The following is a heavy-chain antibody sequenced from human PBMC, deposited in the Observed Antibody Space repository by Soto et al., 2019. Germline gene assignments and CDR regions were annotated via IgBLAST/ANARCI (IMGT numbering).Heavy chain of an antibody. V-gene: IGHV4-61*01. CDR1: GGSVSSGSYY. CDR3: ARGDIVVVPAGVGVTYYYGMAV. D-gene: IGHD2-2*01. J-gene: IGHJ6*02. Sequence: ASETLSLTCTVSGGSVSSGSYYWSWIRQPPGKGLERIGYIYYSGSTNYNPSLKSRVTISVDTSKNQFSLKLSSVTAADTAVYYCARGDIVVVPAGVGVTYYYGMAVWGQGTTVTVSS. CDR2: IYYSGST.